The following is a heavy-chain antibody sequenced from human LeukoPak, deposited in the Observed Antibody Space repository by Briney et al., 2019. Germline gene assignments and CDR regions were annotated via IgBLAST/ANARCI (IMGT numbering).Heavy chain of an antibody. J-gene: IGHJ4*02. V-gene: IGHV3-7*04. CDR2: IRNDGIEK. D-gene: IGHD3-3*01. CDR3: ATDRTAGSWDPRFNY. CDR1: GFTFSDYW. Sequence: PGGTLRLSCAASGFTFSDYWMLWVPHAPGKGPEGVTNIRNDGIEKNYVDSVKGRFTISRANAQISLYLQMKSLRVDDTAVYYCATDRTAGSWDPRFNYGGQGTLVTVSS.